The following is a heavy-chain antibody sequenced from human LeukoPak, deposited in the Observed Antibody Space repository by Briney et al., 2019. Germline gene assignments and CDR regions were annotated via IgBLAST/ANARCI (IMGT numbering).Heavy chain of an antibody. J-gene: IGHJ5*02. CDR3: AREEEMVKAFGP. Sequence: PGGSLRLSCAGSGFSVSNSYINWVRQAPGKGLEWVSIIYASGATYYADSVRGRFTISRDNSENTVYLQMNSLRVEDTAMYYCAREEEMVKAFGPWGQGTLVIVSS. V-gene: IGHV3-53*01. CDR1: GFSVSNSY. CDR2: IYASGAT. D-gene: IGHD2-8*01.